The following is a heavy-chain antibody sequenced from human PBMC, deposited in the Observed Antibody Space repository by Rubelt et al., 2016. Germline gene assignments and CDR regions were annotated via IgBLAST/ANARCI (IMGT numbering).Heavy chain of an antibody. Sequence: QVQLVLSGAAVKKPGSSVRVSCKASGGSFNSEAISWVRQAPGQGHEWMGRIIPLLDTPSYAQKFQGRVTIGADKSTTTAYMCLSSLRSEDTAIYYCARAGRYDNFDLWGQGTLVSVSS. CDR2: IIPLLDTP. D-gene: IGHD2-2*01. CDR1: GGSFNSEA. V-gene: IGHV1-69*08. J-gene: IGHJ4*02. CDR3: ARAGRYDNFDL.